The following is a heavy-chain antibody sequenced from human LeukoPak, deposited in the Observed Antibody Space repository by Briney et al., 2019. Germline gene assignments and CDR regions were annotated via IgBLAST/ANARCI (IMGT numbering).Heavy chain of an antibody. D-gene: IGHD3-10*01. CDR2: IRYDGNNK. CDR1: GFTFSVYG. Sequence: GGSLRLSCAASGFTFSVYGMHWVRQAPGKGLEWVAFIRYDGNNKYYADTVKGRFTISRDNSKNTLYLQMNSLRADDTAVYYCARSLRVRGVPDYMDVWGKGTTVTISS. CDR3: ARSLRVRGVPDYMDV. J-gene: IGHJ6*03. V-gene: IGHV3-30*02.